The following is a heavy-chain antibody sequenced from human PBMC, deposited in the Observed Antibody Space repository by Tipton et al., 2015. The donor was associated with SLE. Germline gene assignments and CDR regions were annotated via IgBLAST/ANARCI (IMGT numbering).Heavy chain of an antibody. CDR3: ARVPRDGMTYYFDY. Sequence: PGLVKPSETLSLSCTVSGGSISSYYWSWIRQPPGKGLEWIGSIYNSGSTNYNPSLKSRVTISIDTSKNQFSLKLSSVTAADTAVYYCARVPRDGMTYYFDYWGQGTLVTVSS. CDR2: IYNSGST. CDR1: GGSISSYY. V-gene: IGHV4-59*12. J-gene: IGHJ4*02. D-gene: IGHD1-14*01.